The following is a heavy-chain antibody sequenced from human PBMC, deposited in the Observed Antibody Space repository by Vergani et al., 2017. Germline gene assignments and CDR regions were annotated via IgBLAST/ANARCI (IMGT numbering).Heavy chain of an antibody. V-gene: IGHV3-53*02. J-gene: IGHJ4*02. D-gene: IGHD6-13*01. Sequence: EVQLVETGGGLIQPGGSLRLSCAASGFTVSSNYMSWVRQAPGKGLEWVSVIYSGGSTYYADSVKGRFTISRDNSKITLYLQMNSLRAEDTAVYYCAKDGRQQLVRDYFDYWGQGTLVTVSS. CDR1: GFTVSSNY. CDR2: IYSGGST. CDR3: AKDGRQQLVRDYFDY.